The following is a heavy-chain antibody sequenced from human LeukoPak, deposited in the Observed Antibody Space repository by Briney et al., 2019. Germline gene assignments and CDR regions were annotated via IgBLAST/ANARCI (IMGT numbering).Heavy chain of an antibody. V-gene: IGHV3-43*02. CDR1: GFTFDDYA. CDR3: AKRGPYCSGGSCYSGDY. D-gene: IGHD2-15*01. Sequence: PGGSLRLSCAASGFTFDDYAMHWVRQAPGKGLEWVSLISGDGGSTYYADSVKGRFTISRDNAKNSLYLQMNSLTAEEPAVYYCAKRGPYCSGGSCYSGDYWGQGTLVTVSS. J-gene: IGHJ4*02. CDR2: ISGDGGST.